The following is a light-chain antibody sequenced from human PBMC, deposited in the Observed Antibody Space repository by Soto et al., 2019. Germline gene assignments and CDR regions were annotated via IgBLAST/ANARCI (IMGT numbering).Light chain of an antibody. CDR1: QAISNY. V-gene: IGKV1-27*01. Sequence: DVQMTQSPSSLSASAGDRVSITCRASQAISNYLAWYQQKPGKVPKLLIYAASTLQSGVPSRFSGSGSGTDFTLSISSLQPEDGATYYCQKYSSAQRTFGQGTKVEIK. J-gene: IGKJ1*01. CDR3: QKYSSAQRT. CDR2: AAS.